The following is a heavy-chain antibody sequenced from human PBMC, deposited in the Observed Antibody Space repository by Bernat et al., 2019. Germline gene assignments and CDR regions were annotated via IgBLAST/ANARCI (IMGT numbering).Heavy chain of an antibody. V-gene: IGHV3-73*01. J-gene: IGHJ4*02. D-gene: IGHD6-19*01. CDR1: GFTFSGST. Sequence: EVQLVESGGGLVQPGGSLKLSCAASGFTFSGSTMHWVRQASGRGLEWVGRIRSKANNYATAYAASVKGRFTISRDDSKNTAYLQMNSLKTEDTAVYYCTTTLITVAGTYDYWGQGTLVTVSS. CDR3: TTTLITVAGTYDY. CDR2: IRSKANNYAT.